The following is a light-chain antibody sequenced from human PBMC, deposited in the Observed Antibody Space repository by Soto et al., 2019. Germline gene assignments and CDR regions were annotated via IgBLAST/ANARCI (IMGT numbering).Light chain of an antibody. J-gene: IGKJ5*01. V-gene: IGKV2-28*01. CDR2: LAS. CDR3: MKARQTPSIT. Sequence: LVMTQSPLSLPVTPGEPASISCRSNRSLLSGNGYNFLDWYLQKPGQSPHLLIYLASKRAAGVPDRFSGSGSGTDFSLKISRVEPEDVGVYYCMKARQTPSITVGQGTRLEIK. CDR1: RSLLSGNGYNF.